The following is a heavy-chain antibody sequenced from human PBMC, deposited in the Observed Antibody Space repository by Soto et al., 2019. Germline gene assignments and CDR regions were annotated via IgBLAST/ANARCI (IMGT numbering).Heavy chain of an antibody. Sequence: VQLLESGGGLVQPGGSLRLSCAASGFTFSSYGMHWVRQAPGKGLEWVAVIWYDGSNKYYADSVKGRFTISRDNSKNTLYLQMNSLRAEDTAVYYCARESIVVVPAALPTGGFDPWGQGTLVTVSS. CDR2: IWYDGSNK. CDR1: GFTFSSYG. J-gene: IGHJ5*02. V-gene: IGHV3-33*08. D-gene: IGHD2-2*01. CDR3: ARESIVVVPAALPTGGFDP.